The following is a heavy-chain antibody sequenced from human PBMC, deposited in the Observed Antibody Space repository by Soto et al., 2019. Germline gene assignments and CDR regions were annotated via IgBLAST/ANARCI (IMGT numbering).Heavy chain of an antibody. CDR2: IYYSGTT. CDR1: GGSINNHY. Sequence: SETLSLTCTVSGGSINNHYWSWIRQPPGKGLEWIGYIYYSGTTNYNPSLKSRVTISVDTSKNQFSLKLSSLTAADTAVYYCARGSDKDCSSTSCYGGIMDVWGKGTTVTVSS. D-gene: IGHD2-2*01. V-gene: IGHV4-59*11. J-gene: IGHJ6*03. CDR3: ARGSDKDCSSTSCYGGIMDV.